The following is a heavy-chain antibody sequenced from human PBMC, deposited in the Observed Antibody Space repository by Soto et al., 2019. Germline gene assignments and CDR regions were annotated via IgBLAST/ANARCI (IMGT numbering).Heavy chain of an antibody. Sequence: LRLSCGASGFTLSSYAMSWVRQAPGKGLEWVSSISNTGGSTYYEDSVKGRFTISRDNSKNTLYLQMNSLSAEDTAVYYCAKGMRISADYGMDVWGQGTTVTVSS. CDR3: AKGMRISADYGMDV. D-gene: IGHD2-8*01. CDR1: GFTLSSYA. V-gene: IGHV3-23*01. CDR2: ISNTGGST. J-gene: IGHJ6*02.